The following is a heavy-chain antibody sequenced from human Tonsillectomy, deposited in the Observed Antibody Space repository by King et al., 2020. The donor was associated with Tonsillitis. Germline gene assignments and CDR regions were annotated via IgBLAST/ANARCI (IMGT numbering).Heavy chain of an antibody. Sequence: VQLVESGGGLVQAGGSLRLSCAASGFTFINYSMNWVRQAPGKGLEWLSYISTTSSTIYYADSVKGRFTISRDNAKNSLYLQMNSLRAEDTAVYYCVRAREWELRVLVYWGQGTLVTVSS. V-gene: IGHV3-48*01. CDR3: VRAREWELRVLVY. D-gene: IGHD1-26*01. J-gene: IGHJ4*02. CDR1: GFTFINYS. CDR2: ISTTSSTI.